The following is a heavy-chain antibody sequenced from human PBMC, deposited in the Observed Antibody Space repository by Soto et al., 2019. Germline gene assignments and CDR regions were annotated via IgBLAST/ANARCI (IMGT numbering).Heavy chain of an antibody. V-gene: IGHV4-61*01. D-gene: IGHD6-13*01. CDR1: GGSVSSGSYY. J-gene: IGHJ4*02. CDR3: AREGIAAAGTDY. Sequence: SETLSLTCTVSGGSVSSGSYYWSWIRQPPGKGLEWIGYIYYSGSTNYNPSLKSRVTISVDTSKNQFSLKLSSVTAADTAVYYCAREGIAAAGTDYWGQGALVT. CDR2: IYYSGST.